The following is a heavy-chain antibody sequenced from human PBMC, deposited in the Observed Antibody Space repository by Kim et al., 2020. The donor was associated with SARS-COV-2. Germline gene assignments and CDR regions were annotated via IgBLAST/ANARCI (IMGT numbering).Heavy chain of an antibody. D-gene: IGHD6-19*01. Sequence: YYADSVKGRFTISRDNSKNTLYLQMNSLRAEDTAVYYCARDIAVATFDYCGQGTLVTVSS. J-gene: IGHJ4*02. V-gene: IGHV3-33*01. CDR3: ARDIAVATFDY.